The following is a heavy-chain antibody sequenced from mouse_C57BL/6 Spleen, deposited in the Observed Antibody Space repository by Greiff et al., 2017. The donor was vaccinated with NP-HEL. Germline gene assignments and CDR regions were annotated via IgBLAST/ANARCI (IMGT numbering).Heavy chain of an antibody. V-gene: IGHV1-59*01. J-gene: IGHJ1*03. CDR2: IDPSDSYT. D-gene: IGHD1-1*01. Sequence: QVQLQQPGAELVRPGTSVKLSCKASGYTFTSYWMHWVKQRPGQGLEWIGVIDPSDSYTNYNQKFKGKATLTVDTSSSTAYMQLSSLTSEDSAVYYCAREGYYYGSSYWYFDVWGTGTTVTVSS. CDR3: AREGYYYGSSYWYFDV. CDR1: GYTFTSYW.